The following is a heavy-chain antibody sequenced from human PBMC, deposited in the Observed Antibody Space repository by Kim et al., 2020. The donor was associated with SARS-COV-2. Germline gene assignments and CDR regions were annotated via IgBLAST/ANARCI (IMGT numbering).Heavy chain of an antibody. V-gene: IGHV3-23*01. D-gene: IGHD1-1*01. J-gene: IGHJ4*02. CDR3: AKDGTTGNNNYLDF. Sequence: YADSWKGRFTISRDSSKNTVYLQMNSLRAEDTAVYYCAKDGTTGNNNYLDFWGQGTLVTVSS.